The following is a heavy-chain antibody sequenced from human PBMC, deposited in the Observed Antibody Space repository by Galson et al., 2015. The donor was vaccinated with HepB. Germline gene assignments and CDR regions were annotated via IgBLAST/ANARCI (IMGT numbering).Heavy chain of an antibody. Sequence: QSGAEVKKPGESLKISCEGSGYTFTNYWIAWMRQMPGKGLEWMGIIYPGNSATAYSPSFQGQVTISVDKSISTAYLQWSSLKASDTAMYYCARLHCSSSNCYSGSQYYFDYWGQGTPVTLSS. CDR2: IYPGNSAT. V-gene: IGHV5-51*03. D-gene: IGHD2-2*02. J-gene: IGHJ4*02. CDR1: GYTFTNYW. CDR3: ARLHCSSSNCYSGSQYYFDY.